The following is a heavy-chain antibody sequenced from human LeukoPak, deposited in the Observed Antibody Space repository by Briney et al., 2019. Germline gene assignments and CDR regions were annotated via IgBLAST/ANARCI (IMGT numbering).Heavy chain of an antibody. D-gene: IGHD2-15*01. CDR2: IYTSGST. V-gene: IGHV4-4*07. CDR3: ARDREYCSGGSCYSNFDP. Sequence: PSETLSLTCTASGGSISSYYWSWIRQPAGKGLEWIARIYTSGSTNYNPSLKSRVTISVDKSKNQFSLKLSSVIAADTAVYYCARDREYCSGGSCYSNFDPWGQGTLVTVSP. CDR1: GGSISSYY. J-gene: IGHJ5*02.